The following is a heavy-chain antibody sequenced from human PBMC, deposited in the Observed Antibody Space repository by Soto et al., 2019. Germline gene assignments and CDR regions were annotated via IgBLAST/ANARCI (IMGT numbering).Heavy chain of an antibody. J-gene: IGHJ6*02. CDR1: GFTFSSYG. V-gene: IGHV3-33*01. CDR3: ARDQSGYYSHYYYGMDA. Sequence: GGSLRLSCAASGFTFSSYGMHWVRQAPGKGLEWVAVIWYDGSNKYYADSVKGRFTISRDNSKNTLYLQMNSLRAEDTAVYYCARDQSGYYSHYYYGMDAWGQGTTVTVSS. D-gene: IGHD3-22*01. CDR2: IWYDGSNK.